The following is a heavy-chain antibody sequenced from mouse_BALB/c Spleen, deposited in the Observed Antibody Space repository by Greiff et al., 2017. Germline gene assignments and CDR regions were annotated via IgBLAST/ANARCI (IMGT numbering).Heavy chain of an antibody. J-gene: IGHJ3*01. D-gene: IGHD1-2*01. Sequence: DVKLVESGGDLVKPGGSLKLSCAASGFTFSSYGMSWVRQTPDKRLEWVATISSGGSYTYYPDSVKGRFTISRDNAKNTLYLQMSSLKSEDTAMYYCAPITTASWFAYWGQGTLVTVSA. CDR1: GFTFSSYG. CDR2: ISSGGSYT. CDR3: APITTASWFAY. V-gene: IGHV5-6*02.